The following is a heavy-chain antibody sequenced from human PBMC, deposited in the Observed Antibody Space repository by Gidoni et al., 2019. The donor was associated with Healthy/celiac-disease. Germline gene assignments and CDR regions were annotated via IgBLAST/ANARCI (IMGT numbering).Heavy chain of an antibody. CDR3: ATQDCSSTSCYTNWFDP. V-gene: IGHV1-2*02. J-gene: IGHJ5*02. CDR2: INPNSGGT. D-gene: IGHD2-2*02. CDR1: GYTFTGYY. Sequence: QVQLVQSGAEVKKPGASVKVSCKASGYTFTGYYMHWVRQAPGQGLEWMGWINPNSGGTNYAQKFQGRVTMTRDTSISTAYMELSRLRSDDTAVYYCATQDCSSTSCYTNWFDPWGQGTLVTVSS.